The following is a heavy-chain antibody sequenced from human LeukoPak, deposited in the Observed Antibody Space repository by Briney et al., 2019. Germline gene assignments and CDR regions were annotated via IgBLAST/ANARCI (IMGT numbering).Heavy chain of an antibody. CDR3: ARDPDYYGMDV. Sequence: GGSLRLSCAASGFTVSSNYMSWVRQAPGKGLEWVPVIYSGGSTYYADSVKGRFTISRDNSKNTLYLQMNSLRAEDTAVYYCARDPDYYGMDVWGQGTTVTVSS. CDR2: IYSGGST. CDR1: GFTVSSNY. J-gene: IGHJ6*02. V-gene: IGHV3-66*02.